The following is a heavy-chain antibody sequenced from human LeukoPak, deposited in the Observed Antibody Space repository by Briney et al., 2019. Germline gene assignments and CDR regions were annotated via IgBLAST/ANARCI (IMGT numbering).Heavy chain of an antibody. CDR2: ISAYNGNT. Sequence: AASVKVSCKASGGTFSSYAISWVRQAPGQGLEWMGWISAYNGNTNYAQKLQGRVTMTTDTSTSTAYMELRSLRSDDTAVYYCARGGRYYDSSGYYYMGYWGQGTLVTVSS. D-gene: IGHD3-22*01. J-gene: IGHJ4*02. CDR3: ARGGRYYDSSGYYYMGY. CDR1: GGTFSSYA. V-gene: IGHV1-18*01.